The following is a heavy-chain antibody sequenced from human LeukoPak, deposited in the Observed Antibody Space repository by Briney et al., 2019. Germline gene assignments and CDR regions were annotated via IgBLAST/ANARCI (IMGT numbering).Heavy chain of an antibody. J-gene: IGHJ4*02. V-gene: IGHV3-23*01. Sequence: GGSLRLSCAASGFTFSNYPMTWVRQAPGKGLEWVSSISGSGSTTYYADSVKGRFTISRDNSKNTLYLLMDSLRAEDTAVYYCARYYYDSTTRAYYFDYWGQGTLVTVSS. CDR3: ARYYYDSTTRAYYFDY. D-gene: IGHD3-22*01. CDR2: ISGSGSTT. CDR1: GFTFSNYP.